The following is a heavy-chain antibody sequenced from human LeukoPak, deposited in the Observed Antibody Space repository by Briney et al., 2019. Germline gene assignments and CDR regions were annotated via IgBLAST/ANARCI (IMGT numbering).Heavy chain of an antibody. Sequence: GGSLRLSCAASGFTFSNAWMSWVRQAPGKGLEWVSAISGSGGSTYYADSVEGRFTISRDNAKNSLYLQMNSLRAEDTAVYYCAREGGEDGYNYYWGQGTLVTVSS. D-gene: IGHD5-24*01. CDR2: ISGSGGST. CDR3: AREGGEDGYNYY. V-gene: IGHV3-11*04. J-gene: IGHJ4*02. CDR1: GFTFSNAW.